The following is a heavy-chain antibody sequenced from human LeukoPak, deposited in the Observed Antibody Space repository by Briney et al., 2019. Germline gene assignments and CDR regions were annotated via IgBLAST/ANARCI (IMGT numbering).Heavy chain of an antibody. J-gene: IGHJ4*02. Sequence: GGSLRLSCAASGFTFSSYSMNWVRQAPGKGLEWVSSISSSSSYIYYADSVKGRFTISRDNAKNSLYLQMNSLRGEDMAVYYCARGVVDSSGYYSDYWGQGTLVTVSS. D-gene: IGHD3-22*01. CDR3: ARGVVDSSGYYSDY. V-gene: IGHV3-21*01. CDR1: GFTFSSYS. CDR2: ISSSSSYI.